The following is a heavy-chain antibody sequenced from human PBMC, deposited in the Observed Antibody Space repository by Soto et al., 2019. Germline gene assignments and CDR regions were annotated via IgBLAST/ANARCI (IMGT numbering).Heavy chain of an antibody. D-gene: IGHD5-18*01. J-gene: IGHJ4*02. CDR2: FDPEDGET. CDR3: ATDTGHGYSYGAY. V-gene: IGHV1-24*01. Sequence: GASVKVSCKASGYTFTSYYMHWVRQAPGKGLEWMGGFDPEDGETIYAQKFQGRVTMTEDTSTDTAYMELSSLRSEDTAVYYCATDTGHGYSYGAYWGQGTLVTVSS. CDR1: GYTFTSYY.